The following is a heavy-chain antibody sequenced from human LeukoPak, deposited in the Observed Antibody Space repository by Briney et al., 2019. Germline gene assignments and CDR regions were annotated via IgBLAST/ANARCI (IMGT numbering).Heavy chain of an antibody. CDR2: ISPNSGGT. CDR3: ARNYGGTSKYFDY. D-gene: IGHD4-23*01. J-gene: IGHJ4*02. V-gene: IGHV1-2*02. Sequence: GASVRVSCKASGYSFNDYYIHWVRQAPGQGLAWMGWISPNSGGTNYAQNFQGRVTMTRDTSITTAYMELSGLTSGDTALYYCARNYGGTSKYFDYWGQGTLVTVSS. CDR1: GYSFNDYY.